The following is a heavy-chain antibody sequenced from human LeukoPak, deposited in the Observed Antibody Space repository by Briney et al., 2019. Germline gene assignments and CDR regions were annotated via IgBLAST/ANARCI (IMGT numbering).Heavy chain of an antibody. J-gene: IGHJ4*02. CDR2: IYPDDSEA. CDR1: GYSFTNFW. Sequence: GESLKISCKASGYSFTNFWIAWVRQMPGKGLEWMGIIYPDDSEARYSPPFQGLVTISADKSISTACVQWSSLKASDTAMYFCARLDIGSCSGGACYGSFWGQGTLVSVSS. V-gene: IGHV5-51*01. CDR3: ARLDIGSCSGGACYGSF. D-gene: IGHD2-15*01.